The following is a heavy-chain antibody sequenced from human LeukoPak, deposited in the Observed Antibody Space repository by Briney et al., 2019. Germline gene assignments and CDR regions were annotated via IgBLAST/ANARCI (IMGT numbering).Heavy chain of an antibody. J-gene: IGHJ4*02. Sequence: PSETLSLTCTVSGGSVSTYCWTWVRQPAGKRLEWIGRICTTGSTNQNPSLTSRVTMSVDSSKNQFSLILTSLTAAHTAIYYCAREGSVNGYPPRLDYWGQGTLVTVSS. CDR2: ICTTGST. D-gene: IGHD2-8*01. V-gene: IGHV4-4*07. CDR3: AREGSVNGYPPRLDY. CDR1: GGSVSTYC.